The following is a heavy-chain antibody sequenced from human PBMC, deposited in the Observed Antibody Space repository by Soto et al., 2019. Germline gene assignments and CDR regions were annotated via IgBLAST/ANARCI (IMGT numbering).Heavy chain of an antibody. CDR2: MNPNSGNT. CDR1: GYTFTSYD. Sequence: QVQLVQSGAEVKKPGASVKVSCKASGYTFTSYDINWVRQATGQGLEWMGWMNPNSGNTGYAQKFQGRVTITRNTSISTAYMELSSLRSKDTAVYYCARWPDGYYYYGMDVWGQGTTVTVSS. CDR3: ARWPDGYYYYGMDV. J-gene: IGHJ6*02. V-gene: IGHV1-8*01.